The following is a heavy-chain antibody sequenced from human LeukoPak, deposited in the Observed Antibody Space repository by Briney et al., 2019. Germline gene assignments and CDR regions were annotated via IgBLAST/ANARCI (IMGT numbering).Heavy chain of an antibody. Sequence: GGSLRLSCAASGFTFSSYSMNWVRQAPGKGLEWVSSISSSSSYIYYADSVKGRFTISRDNAKNSLYLQMNSLRAEDTAVYYCARGPYGDYGGPLFDYWGQGTLVTVSS. CDR1: GFTFSSYS. CDR3: ARGPYGDYGGPLFDY. V-gene: IGHV3-21*01. D-gene: IGHD4-17*01. J-gene: IGHJ4*02. CDR2: ISSSSSYI.